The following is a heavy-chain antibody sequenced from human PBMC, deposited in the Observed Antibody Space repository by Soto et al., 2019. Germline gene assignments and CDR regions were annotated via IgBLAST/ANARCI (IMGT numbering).Heavy chain of an antibody. D-gene: IGHD3-3*01. Sequence: QVQLVQSGAEVKKPGSSVKVSCKASGGTFSSYAISWVRQAPGQGLEWMGGIIPIFGTANYAQKFQGRVTITADESTSTAYMELSSLRSEDTAVYYCARARTNTIFGVFSVRAFDIWGQGTMVTVSS. J-gene: IGHJ3*02. CDR3: ARARTNTIFGVFSVRAFDI. CDR2: IIPIFGTA. V-gene: IGHV1-69*01. CDR1: GGTFSSYA.